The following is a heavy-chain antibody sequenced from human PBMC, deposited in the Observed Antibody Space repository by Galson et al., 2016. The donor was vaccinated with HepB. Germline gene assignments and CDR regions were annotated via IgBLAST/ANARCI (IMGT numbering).Heavy chain of an antibody. V-gene: IGHV3-49*03. Sequence: SLRLSCAGSGFSFGDYAVTWFRQAPGKRLEWVGFIRNKVYGGTTEYAASVKGSFTISRDDCRSIAYLQMNSLKTDDTAVYFCTRAVGLLYNFDYWGQGTLVTVSS. D-gene: IGHD1-26*01. CDR3: TRAVGLLYNFDY. CDR2: IRNKVYGGTT. J-gene: IGHJ4*02. CDR1: GFSFGDYA.